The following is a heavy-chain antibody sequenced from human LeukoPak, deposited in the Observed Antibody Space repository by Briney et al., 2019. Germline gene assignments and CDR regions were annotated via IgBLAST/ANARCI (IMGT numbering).Heavy chain of an antibody. J-gene: IGHJ3*02. CDR3: AKEGSGSRYLSDAFDI. Sequence: SGGSLRLSCAASGFTFSSYWMHWVRQAPGKGLVWVSRINSDGSSTSYADSVKGRFTISRDNSKNTLYLQMNSLRAEDTAVYYCAKEGSGSRYLSDAFDIWGQGTMVTVPS. CDR2: INSDGSST. CDR1: GFTFSSYW. D-gene: IGHD1-26*01. V-gene: IGHV3-74*01.